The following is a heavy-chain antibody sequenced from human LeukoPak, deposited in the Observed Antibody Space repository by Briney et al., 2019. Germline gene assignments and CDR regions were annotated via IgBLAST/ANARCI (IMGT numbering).Heavy chain of an antibody. D-gene: IGHD1-1*01. Sequence: GGSLRLSCAASGFTFSSYWMHWVRQAPGKGLVWVSRINSDGSSTSYADSVKGRFTISRDNAKNTLYLQMNSLRAEDTAVCYCASQLSYDAFDIWGQGTMVTVSS. CDR3: ASQLSYDAFDI. CDR1: GFTFSSYW. V-gene: IGHV3-74*01. J-gene: IGHJ3*02. CDR2: INSDGSST.